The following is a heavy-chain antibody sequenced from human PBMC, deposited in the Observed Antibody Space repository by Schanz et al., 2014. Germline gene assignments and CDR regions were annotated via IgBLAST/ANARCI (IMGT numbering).Heavy chain of an antibody. CDR3: ARDEGKDGYNLAFDV. J-gene: IGHJ3*01. D-gene: IGHD5-12*01. CDR1: GFTFRGHA. V-gene: IGHV3-23*04. CDR2: ISASGGST. Sequence: VQLVESGGGVVQPGRSLRLSCAASGFTFRGHAMHWVRQAPGKGLEWVSAISASGGSTYYADSVKGRFTISRDNSKNTLYVQLNSLRAEDTAVYYCARDEGKDGYNLAFDVWGQGTLVTVSS.